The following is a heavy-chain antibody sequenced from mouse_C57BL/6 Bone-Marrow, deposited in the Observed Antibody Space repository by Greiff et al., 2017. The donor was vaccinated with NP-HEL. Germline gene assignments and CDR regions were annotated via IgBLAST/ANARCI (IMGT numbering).Heavy chain of an antibody. Sequence: QVQLQQPGAELVKPGASVKLSCKASGYTFTSYWMHWVKQRPGQGLEWIGMIHPNSGSTNYNEKFKSKATLTVDKSSSTAYMQLSSLTSEDSAVYYCASRGGLLRQYYAMDYWGQGTSVTVSS. D-gene: IGHD2-3*01. CDR1: GYTFTSYW. V-gene: IGHV1-64*01. CDR2: IHPNSGST. CDR3: ASRGGLLRQYYAMDY. J-gene: IGHJ4*01.